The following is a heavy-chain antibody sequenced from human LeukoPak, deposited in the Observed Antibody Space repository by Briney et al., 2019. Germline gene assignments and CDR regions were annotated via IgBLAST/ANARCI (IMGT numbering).Heavy chain of an antibody. CDR2: ISSTGASM. Sequence: GGSLRLSCAASGFTFSDYYMTYIRQAPGKGLEWLSYISSTGASMYYADSVKGRFTISRDNGKSSLSLQMNSLRAEDTAVYYCARVLSSGYSPFDYWGQGILVTVSS. J-gene: IGHJ4*02. CDR1: GFTFSDYY. D-gene: IGHD3-22*01. V-gene: IGHV3-11*01. CDR3: ARVLSSGYSPFDY.